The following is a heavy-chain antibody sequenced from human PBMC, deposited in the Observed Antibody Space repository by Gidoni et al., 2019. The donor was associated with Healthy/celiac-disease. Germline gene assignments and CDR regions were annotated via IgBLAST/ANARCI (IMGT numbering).Heavy chain of an antibody. CDR1: GYSFTRYW. CDR2: IYPGVSVT. D-gene: IGHD3-3*01. Sequence: EVQLVQSGAEVKKLGESLKISGMGSGYSFTRYWIGWVRQMPGKGLEWMGIIYPGVSVTTYTPSFHSPVTLSADKSISTAYLQWSSLKASDTAMYYCARQAGFLEWLIDYWGQGTLVTVSS. CDR3: ARQAGFLEWLIDY. J-gene: IGHJ4*02. V-gene: IGHV5-51*01.